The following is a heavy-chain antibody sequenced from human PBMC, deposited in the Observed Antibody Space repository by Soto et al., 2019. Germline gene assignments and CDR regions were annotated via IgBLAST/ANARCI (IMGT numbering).Heavy chain of an antibody. CDR1: GYTFTSYD. D-gene: IGHD2-2*01. V-gene: IGHV1-3*01. CDR3: ARGKIVVVPAVVYYYYGMDV. J-gene: IGHJ6*02. Sequence: QVQLVQSGAEVKKPGASVKVSCKASGYTFTSYDMHWLRQAPGQRLEGMGWINAGNGNTKYSKKFQGRVTITRDTSASTAYMELSSLRSEDTAVYYCARGKIVVVPAVVYYYYGMDVWGQGTTVTVSS. CDR2: INAGNGNT.